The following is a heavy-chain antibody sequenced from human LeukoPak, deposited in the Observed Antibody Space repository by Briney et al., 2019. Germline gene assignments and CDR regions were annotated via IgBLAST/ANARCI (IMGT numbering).Heavy chain of an antibody. D-gene: IGHD2-15*01. V-gene: IGHV4-34*01. J-gene: IGHJ5*02. CDR2: IYYSGST. Sequence: SETLSLTCAVYGGSFSGYYWSWIRQPPGKGLEWIGSIYYSGSTYYNPSLKSRVTISVDTSKNQFSLKLSSVTAADTAVYYCARQGSWFDPWGQGTLVTVSS. CDR1: GGSFSGYY. CDR3: ARQGSWFDP.